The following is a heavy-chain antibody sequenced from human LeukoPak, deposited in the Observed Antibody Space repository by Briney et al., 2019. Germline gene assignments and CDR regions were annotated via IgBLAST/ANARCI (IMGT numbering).Heavy chain of an antibody. CDR2: IKNDGSDA. Sequence: GGSLRLSCEASGFTLSSSWMHWVRQAPGKGLVWVSRIKNDGSDASYADSVKGRFTISTDNAKNTLYLQMNSLRAEDTAIYYCARPIVTTINSLDDWGQGTLVTVSS. V-gene: IGHV3-74*01. D-gene: IGHD5-12*01. CDR3: ARPIVTTINSLDD. J-gene: IGHJ4*02. CDR1: GFTLSSSW.